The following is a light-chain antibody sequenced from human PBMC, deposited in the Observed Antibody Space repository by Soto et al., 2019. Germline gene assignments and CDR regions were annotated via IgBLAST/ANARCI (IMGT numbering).Light chain of an antibody. J-gene: IGLJ1*01. Sequence: QSALTQPASVSGSPGQSITISCTGTSSDVGGYNYVCWYQQHPGKAPKIMIYEVSNRHSGVSNRFSGSKSGNTASLTISGLQAEDEADYYCSSYTSSSTLYVFGTGTKVTVL. CDR2: EVS. CDR3: SSYTSSSTLYV. CDR1: SSDVGGYNY. V-gene: IGLV2-14*01.